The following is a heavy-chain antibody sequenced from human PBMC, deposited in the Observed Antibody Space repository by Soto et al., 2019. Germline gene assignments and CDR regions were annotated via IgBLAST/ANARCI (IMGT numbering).Heavy chain of an antibody. J-gene: IGHJ4*02. CDR1: GYTFTSYG. V-gene: IGHV1-18*01. Sequence: ASVKVSCKASGYTFTSYGISWVRQAPGQGLEWMGWISAYIGKTNYAQKLQGRVTITADKSTSTAYMELSSLRSEDTAVYYCAREDYYGSGSYYKAGNQYYFDFWGQGTLVTVSS. CDR3: AREDYYGSGSYYKAGNQYYFDF. D-gene: IGHD3-10*01. CDR2: ISAYIGKT.